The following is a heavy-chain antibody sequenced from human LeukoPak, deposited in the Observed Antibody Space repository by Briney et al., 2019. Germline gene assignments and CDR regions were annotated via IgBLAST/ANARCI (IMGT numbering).Heavy chain of an antibody. CDR1: GFTFSNAW. CDR2: MKSKTDGGTT. D-gene: IGHD4-17*01. CDR3: TTNDYGDYPGSDV. V-gene: IGHV3-15*01. Sequence: GGSLRLSCAASGFTFSNAWMSWVRQAPGKGLEWVGRMKSKTDGGTTDYAAPVKGRFTISRDDSKNTLYLQMNSLKTEDTAVYYCTTNDYGDYPGSDVWGQGTTVTVSS. J-gene: IGHJ6*02.